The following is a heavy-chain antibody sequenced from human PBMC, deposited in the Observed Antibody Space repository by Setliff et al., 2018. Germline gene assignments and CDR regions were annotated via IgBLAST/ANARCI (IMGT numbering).Heavy chain of an antibody. Sequence: SETLSLTCTVSGGSIKNYYWSWIRQPAGKGLEWIGRVYSNVGTNFNPSLKSRVTMSVDASKNQISLKLMSVTAADTAVYYCASRNSDGGPEYFQHWGQGALVTVSS. CDR3: ASRNSDGGPEYFQH. CDR1: GGSIKNYY. J-gene: IGHJ1*01. D-gene: IGHD1-1*01. CDR2: VYSNVGT. V-gene: IGHV4-4*07.